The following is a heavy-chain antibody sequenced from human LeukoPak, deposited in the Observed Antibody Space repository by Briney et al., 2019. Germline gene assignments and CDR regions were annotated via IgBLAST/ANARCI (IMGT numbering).Heavy chain of an antibody. D-gene: IGHD5-18*01. J-gene: IGHJ4*02. CDR2: INPEGSEK. CDR1: GLTFSSSW. Sequence: GGSLRLSCAVSGLTFSSSWMDWVRQAPGKGLEWVASINPEGSEKYSAASVKGRFTISRDNAKNSLYLQMDSLRVEDTAFYYCARDLAYSRLDYWGQGMLVTVSS. V-gene: IGHV3-7*01. CDR3: ARDLAYSRLDY.